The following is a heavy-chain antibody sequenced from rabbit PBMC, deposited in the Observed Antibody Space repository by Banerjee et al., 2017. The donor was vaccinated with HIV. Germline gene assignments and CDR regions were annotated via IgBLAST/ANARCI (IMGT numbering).Heavy chain of an antibody. J-gene: IGHJ3*01. V-gene: IGHV1S45*01. CDR1: GFSFSNSYY. CDR2: IYSSTGTT. CDR3: ARANSGGGSSYNL. D-gene: IGHD7-1*01. Sequence: QEQLVESGGGLVQPEGSLTLTCTASGFSFSNSYYMCWVRQAPGKGLEWIACIYSSTGTTDYVRWAKGRFTVSKTSSTTVTLQMTSLTAADTATYFCARANSGGGSSYNLWGQGTLVTVS.